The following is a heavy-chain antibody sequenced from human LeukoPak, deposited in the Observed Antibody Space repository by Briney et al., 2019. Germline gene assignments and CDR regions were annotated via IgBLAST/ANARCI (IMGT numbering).Heavy chain of an antibody. J-gene: IGHJ4*02. Sequence: GGSLRLSCAASGFTFSSYSMNWVRQAPGKGLEWVSSISSSSSYIYYADSVKGRFTNSRDNAKNSLYLQMNSLRAEDTAVYYCARTCGTRPNSSGWDFDYWGQGTLVTVSS. CDR1: GFTFSSYS. V-gene: IGHV3-21*01. CDR2: ISSSSSYI. D-gene: IGHD6-19*01. CDR3: ARTCGTRPNSSGWDFDY.